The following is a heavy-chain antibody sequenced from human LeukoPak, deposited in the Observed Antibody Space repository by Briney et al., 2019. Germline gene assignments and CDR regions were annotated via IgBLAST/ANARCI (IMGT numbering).Heavy chain of an antibody. CDR1: GGTFSSYA. CDR2: IIPIFGTA. Sequence: SVKVSCKASGGTFSSYAISWVRQAPGQGLEWMGGIIPIFGTANYAQKFQGRVTITADESTSTAYMELSSLRSEDTAVYYCARGGYSSSSIGYFDYWGQGTLVTVSS. V-gene: IGHV1-69*13. CDR3: ARGGYSSSSIGYFDY. D-gene: IGHD6-6*01. J-gene: IGHJ4*02.